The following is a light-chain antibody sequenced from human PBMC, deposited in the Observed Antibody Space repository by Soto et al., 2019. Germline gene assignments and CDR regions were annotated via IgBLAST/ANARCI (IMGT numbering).Light chain of an antibody. V-gene: IGKV3-20*01. J-gene: IGKJ1*01. Sequence: EIVLTQSPGTLSLSPGERATLSCRASQSVSSSYLAWYQQKPGQAPRPLIYGASSRAIGIPDRFSGSGSGTDFTLNISRLEPEDFAVYYCQQYGSSPLTFGQGTKVEIK. CDR3: QQYGSSPLT. CDR1: QSVSSSY. CDR2: GAS.